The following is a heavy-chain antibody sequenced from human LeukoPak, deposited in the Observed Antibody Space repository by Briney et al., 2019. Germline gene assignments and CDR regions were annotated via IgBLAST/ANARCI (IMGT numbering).Heavy chain of an antibody. CDR2: ISYDGSNK. CDR3: ARVFVRLVDY. Sequence: GGSLRLSCAASGFTFSSYAMHWVRQAPGKGLEWVAVISYDGSNKYYADSVKGRFTISRNNSKNTLYLQMNSLRAEDTAVYYCARVFVRLVDYWGQGTLVTVSS. D-gene: IGHD3-10*02. J-gene: IGHJ4*02. CDR1: GFTFSSYA. V-gene: IGHV3-30-3*01.